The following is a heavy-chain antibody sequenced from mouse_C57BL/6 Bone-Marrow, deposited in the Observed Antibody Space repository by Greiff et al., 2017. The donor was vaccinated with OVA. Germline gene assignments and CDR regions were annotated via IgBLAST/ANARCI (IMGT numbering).Heavy chain of an antibody. V-gene: IGHV2-9*01. CDR2: IWGGGST. Sequence: VKLMESGPGLVAPSQSLSITCTVSGFSLTSYGVNWVRQTPGKGLEWLGVIWGGGSTTYNSALMSSLSIRKDDSTTQVVLKMNSLLTDDTAMDYCAKLKDEGAMDYWGQGTSVTVSS. CDR3: AKLKDEGAMDY. CDR1: GFSLTSYG. J-gene: IGHJ4*01. D-gene: IGHD1-3*01.